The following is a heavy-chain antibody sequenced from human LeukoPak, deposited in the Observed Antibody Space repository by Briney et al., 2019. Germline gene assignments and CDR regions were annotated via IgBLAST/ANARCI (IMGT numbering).Heavy chain of an antibody. V-gene: IGHV4-61*01. CDR2: AYYIGST. CDR1: GGSVSSNTYH. J-gene: IGHJ4*02. Sequence: SETLSLTCTVSGGSVSSNTYHWSWIRQPPGKGLEWTGYAYYIGSTNYNPSLKSRATISIDTSKNQFSLKLSSVTAADTAVYYCARFRGSGWYYFDYWGQGTPVSVSS. D-gene: IGHD6-19*01. CDR3: ARFRGSGWYYFDY.